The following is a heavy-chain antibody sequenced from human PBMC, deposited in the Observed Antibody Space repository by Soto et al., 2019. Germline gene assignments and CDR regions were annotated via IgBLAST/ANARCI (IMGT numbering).Heavy chain of an antibody. D-gene: IGHD2-2*01. CDR1: GGTFSSYA. CDR3: ARVRRVVVVPAASMGPYYYGMDV. J-gene: IGHJ6*02. CDR2: IIPIFGTA. V-gene: IGHV1-69*13. Sequence: GASVKVSCKASGGTFSSYAISWVRQAPGQGLEWMGGIIPIFGTANYAQKFQGRVTITADESTSTAYMELSSLRPEDTAVYYCARVRRVVVVPAASMGPYYYGMDVWGQGTTVTVSS.